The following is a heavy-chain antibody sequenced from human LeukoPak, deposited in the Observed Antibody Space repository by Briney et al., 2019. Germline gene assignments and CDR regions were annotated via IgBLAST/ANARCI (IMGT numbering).Heavy chain of an antibody. CDR1: GFTFSSYA. Sequence: GGSLRLSCAASGFTFSSYAMHWVRQAPGKGLELVAVISYDGSNKYYADSVKGRFTISRDNSKNTLYLQMNSLRAEDTAVYYCARDGVYYYGSGSYLDYWGQGTLVTVSS. J-gene: IGHJ4*02. D-gene: IGHD3-10*01. CDR2: ISYDGSNK. V-gene: IGHV3-30*04. CDR3: ARDGVYYYGSGSYLDY.